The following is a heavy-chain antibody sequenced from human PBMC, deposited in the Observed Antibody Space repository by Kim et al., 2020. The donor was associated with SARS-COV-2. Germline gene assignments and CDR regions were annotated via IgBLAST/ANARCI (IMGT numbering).Heavy chain of an antibody. CDR2: VRTKTEGETT. CDR3: RPGPWGAD. J-gene: IGHJ1*01. CDR1: DLPFRDRI. V-gene: IGHV3-49*04. D-gene: IGHD3-16*01. Sequence: GGSLRLSCTTSDLPFRDRIMNWVRQAPGKGLEWIGHVRTKTEGETTQYAASVEGRVTISRDASPRIASLHIGLLRRAAPAVYYCRPGPWGADWGRGTLVPGSS.